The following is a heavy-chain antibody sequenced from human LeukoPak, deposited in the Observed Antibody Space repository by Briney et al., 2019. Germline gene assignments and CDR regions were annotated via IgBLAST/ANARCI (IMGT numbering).Heavy chain of an antibody. Sequence: PGRSLRLPCAASGFTFSSYGMHWVSQAPGRGLEWVAVISYDGSNKYYADSVKGRFTISRDNSKNTLYLQMNSLRAEDTAVYYCANSRYGGYPFDYCGQGTLVTVSS. J-gene: IGHJ4*02. CDR2: ISYDGSNK. V-gene: IGHV3-30*18. CDR3: ANSRYGGYPFDY. CDR1: GFTFSSYG. D-gene: IGHD5-12*01.